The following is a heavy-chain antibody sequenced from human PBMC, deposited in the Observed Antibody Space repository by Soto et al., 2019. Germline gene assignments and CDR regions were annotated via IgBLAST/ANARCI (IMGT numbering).Heavy chain of an antibody. D-gene: IGHD3-10*01. V-gene: IGHV4-59*08. CDR3: ARMHAASMVRGVIIANYFDY. CDR1: GGSISSDY. CDR2: IYYSGST. Sequence: PSETLSLTCTVSGGSISSDYWSWIRQPPGKGLEWIGYIYYSGSTNYNPSLKSRVTISVDMSKNEFSLKLSSVTAADTAVYHCARMHAASMVRGVIIANYFDYWGQGALVTVSS. J-gene: IGHJ4*02.